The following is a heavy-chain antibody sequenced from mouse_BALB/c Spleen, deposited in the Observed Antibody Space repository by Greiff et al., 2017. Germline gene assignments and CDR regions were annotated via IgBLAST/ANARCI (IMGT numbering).Heavy chain of an antibody. CDR2: IYPGSGNT. V-gene: IGHV1-77*01. CDR1: GYTFTDYY. D-gene: IGHD4-1*01. J-gene: IGHJ3*01. CDR3: ARLGPFAY. Sequence: VQLQQSGAELARPGASVKLSCKASGYTFTDYYINWVKQRTGQGLEWIGEIYPGSGNTYYNEKFKGKATLTADKSSSTAYMQLSSLTSEDSAVYFCARLGPFAYWGQGTLVTVSA.